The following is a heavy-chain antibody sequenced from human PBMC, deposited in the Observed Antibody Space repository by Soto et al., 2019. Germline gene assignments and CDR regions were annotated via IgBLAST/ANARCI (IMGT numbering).Heavy chain of an antibody. V-gene: IGHV3-30-3*01. J-gene: IGHJ4*02. CDR1: GFTFSSYA. CDR2: ISYDGSNK. D-gene: IGHD6-13*01. CDR3: ARSNSSFDY. Sequence: PGGSLRLSSAASGFTFSSYAMHWVRQAPGKGLEWVAVISYDGSNKYYADSVKGRFTISRDNSKNTLYLQMNSLRAEDTAVYYCARSNSSFDYWGQGTLVTVAS.